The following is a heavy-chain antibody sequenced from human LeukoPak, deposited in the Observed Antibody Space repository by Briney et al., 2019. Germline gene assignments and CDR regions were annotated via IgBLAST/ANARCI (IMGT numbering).Heavy chain of an antibody. D-gene: IGHD3-22*01. CDR2: IYYSGST. J-gene: IGHJ4*02. Sequence: PSETLSLTCTVSGGSISSGGYYWSWIRQHPGKGLEWIGYIYYSGSTYYNPSLKSRVTISVDTSKNQFSLKLSSVTAADTAVYYCASGLLDSSPTGFDYWGQGTLVTVSS. CDR3: ASGLLDSSPTGFDY. CDR1: GGSISSGGYY. V-gene: IGHV4-31*03.